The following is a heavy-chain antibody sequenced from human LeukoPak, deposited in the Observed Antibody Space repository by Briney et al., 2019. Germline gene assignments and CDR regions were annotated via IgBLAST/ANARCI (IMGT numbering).Heavy chain of an antibody. D-gene: IGHD5-18*01. CDR1: GFPFSSYA. V-gene: IGHV3-23*01. CDR2: ISGSGGST. CDR3: AKDQTAMIEYYFDY. Sequence: GSLRLSFAASGFPFSSYAMSWVRQAPGKGLEWVSGISGSGGSTYYADSVKGRFTISRDNSKNTLYLQMNSLRAEDTAVYYCAKDQTAMIEYYFDYWGQGTLVTVSS. J-gene: IGHJ4*02.